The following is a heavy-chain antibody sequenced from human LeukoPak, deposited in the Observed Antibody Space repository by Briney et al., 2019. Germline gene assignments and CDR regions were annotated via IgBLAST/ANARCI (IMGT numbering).Heavy chain of an antibody. V-gene: IGHV3-15*07. CDR2: IKSKTDGGTT. CDR1: GFTFSNAW. D-gene: IGHD6-13*01. Sequence: GGSLRLSCAASGFTFSNAWMNWVRQAPGKGLEWVGRIKSKTDGGTTDYAAPVKGRFTISKDDSKNTLYLQMNSLKTEDTAVYYCTTVDISGWSDYYYYGMDVWGQGTTVTVSS. CDR3: TTVDISGWSDYYYYGMDV. J-gene: IGHJ6*02.